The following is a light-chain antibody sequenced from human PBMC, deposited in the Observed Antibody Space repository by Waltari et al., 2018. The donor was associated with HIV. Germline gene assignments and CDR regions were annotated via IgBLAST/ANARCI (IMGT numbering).Light chain of an antibody. V-gene: IGLV2-14*01. Sequence: QSALTQPASVSGSLGQSVTISCTGANSDIGGYNSVSWYQQHPGKAPKLIIPEVSNRPSGVSDRFSGSKSGNTASLTISGLQAEDESDYYCSSFITTTTHVVFGGGTRLTVL. CDR1: NSDIGGYNS. CDR3: SSFITTTTHVV. J-gene: IGLJ2*01. CDR2: EVS.